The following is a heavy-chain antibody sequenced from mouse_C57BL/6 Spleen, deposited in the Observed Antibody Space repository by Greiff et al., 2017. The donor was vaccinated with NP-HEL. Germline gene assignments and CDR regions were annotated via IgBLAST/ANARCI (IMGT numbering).Heavy chain of an antibody. D-gene: IGHD4-1*01. J-gene: IGHJ2*01. V-gene: IGHV1-82*01. CDR3: AWTGFDY. Sequence: QVQLQQSGPELVKPGASVKISCKASGYAFSSSWMNWVKQRPGKGLEWIGRIYPGDGDTNYNGKFKGKATLTADKSSSTAYMQLSSLTSEDSAVYFCAWTGFDYWGQGTTLTVSS. CDR1: GYAFSSSW. CDR2: IYPGDGDT.